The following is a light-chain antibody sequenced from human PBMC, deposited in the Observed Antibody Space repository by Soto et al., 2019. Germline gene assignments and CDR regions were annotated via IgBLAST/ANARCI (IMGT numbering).Light chain of an antibody. CDR1: QGIGDT. CDR2: GAS. V-gene: IGKV3-20*01. Sequence: EIVMTQSPATLSVSPGEGATLSCRASQGIGDTLAWYQQKPGQTPRLLIYGASTRATGVPDRFSGSGSGTDFTLTISRLEPEDFAVYHCQQYGSLSWTFGQGTKVEIK. J-gene: IGKJ1*01. CDR3: QQYGSLSWT.